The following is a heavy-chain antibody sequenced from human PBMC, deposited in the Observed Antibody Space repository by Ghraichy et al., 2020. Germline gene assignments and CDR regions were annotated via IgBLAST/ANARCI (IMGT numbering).Heavy chain of an antibody. D-gene: IGHD2-21*02. J-gene: IGHJ4*02. CDR3: ARCPPRSGVTDIYFDY. CDR1: GFTFSSYS. V-gene: IGHV3-48*02. CDR2: ISSSSSTI. Sequence: GGSLRLSCAASGFTFSSYSMNWVRQAPGKGLEWVSYISSSSSTIYYADSVKGRFTISRDNAKNSLYLQMNSLRDEDTAVYYCARCPPRSGVTDIYFDYWGQGTLVTVSS.